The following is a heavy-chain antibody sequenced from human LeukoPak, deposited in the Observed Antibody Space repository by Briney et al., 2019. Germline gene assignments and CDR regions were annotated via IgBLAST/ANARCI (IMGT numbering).Heavy chain of an antibody. V-gene: IGHV3-64*01. CDR3: ARDRPSIYYDFWSGYMDV. J-gene: IGHJ6*03. CDR1: GFTFSTYG. CDR2: ISGNGGST. Sequence: GGSLRLSCAASGFTFSTYGMHWVRQAPGKGLDYVSAISGNGGSTYYANSVKGRFTISRDNSKNTLYLQMGSLRPEDTAVYYCARDRPSIYYDFWSGYMDVWGKGTTVTVSS. D-gene: IGHD3-3*01.